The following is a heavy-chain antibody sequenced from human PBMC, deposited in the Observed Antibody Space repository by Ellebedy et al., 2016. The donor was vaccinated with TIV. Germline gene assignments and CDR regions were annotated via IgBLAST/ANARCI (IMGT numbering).Heavy chain of an antibody. D-gene: IGHD6-13*01. CDR1: GFTVSSNY. CDR2: IYSGGST. Sequence: GGSLRLSCAASGFTVSSNYMSWVRQAPGKGLEWVSVIYSGGSTYYADSVKGRFTISRDNSKNTLYLQMNSLRAEDTAVYYCARDEGGQQLVYDYWGQGTLVTVSS. J-gene: IGHJ4*02. CDR3: ARDEGGQQLVYDY. V-gene: IGHV3-66*01.